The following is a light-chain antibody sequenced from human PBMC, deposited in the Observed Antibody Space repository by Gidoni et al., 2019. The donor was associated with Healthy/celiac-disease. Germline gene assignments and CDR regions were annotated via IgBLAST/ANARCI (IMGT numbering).Light chain of an antibody. V-gene: IGKV3-20*01. Sequence: EIVLTQSPGTLSLSPGERATLSCRASQIVSSRYLAWYQQKPGQAPRLLIYGASSRATGIPDRFSGSGSVTDFTLTISRLEPEDCAVYYCQQYGSSPWTCXXXTKGEIK. CDR2: GAS. CDR3: QQYGSSPWT. J-gene: IGKJ1*01. CDR1: QIVSSRY.